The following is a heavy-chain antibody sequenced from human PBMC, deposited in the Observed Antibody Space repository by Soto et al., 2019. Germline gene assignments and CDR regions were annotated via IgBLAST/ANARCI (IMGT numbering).Heavy chain of an antibody. V-gene: IGHV3-23*01. D-gene: IGHD2-2*01. CDR3: AKYGKHSTSCWDV. Sequence: GGSLRLSCAASGFTFSSYAMSWVRQAPGKGLEWVSAISGSGGSTYYADSVKGRFTISRDNSKNTLYLQMNSLRAEDTVVYYCAKYGKHSTSCWDVWGKGTTVTVSS. J-gene: IGHJ6*04. CDR2: ISGSGGST. CDR1: GFTFSSYA.